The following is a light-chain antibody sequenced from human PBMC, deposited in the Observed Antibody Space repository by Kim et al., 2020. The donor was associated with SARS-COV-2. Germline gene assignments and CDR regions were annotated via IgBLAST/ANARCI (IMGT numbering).Light chain of an antibody. CDR2: ENN. CDR3: QSYDARLSGSI. J-gene: IGLJ2*01. V-gene: IGLV1-40*01. CDR1: NSNIGAGYD. Sequence: QSVAISCTGSNSNIGAGYDVHWYQQLPGTAPKLLIFENNNRPSGVPDRFSASKSGTLASLAIAGLQPDDEAEYYCQSYDARLSGSIFGGGTQLTVL.